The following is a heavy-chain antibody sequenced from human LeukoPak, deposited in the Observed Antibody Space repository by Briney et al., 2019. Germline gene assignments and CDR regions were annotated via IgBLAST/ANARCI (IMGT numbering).Heavy chain of an antibody. V-gene: IGHV4-39*07. CDR2: FYYSGGT. CDR3: ARDGSDFWSGYDAFDI. J-gene: IGHJ3*02. D-gene: IGHD3-3*01. CDR1: GDSINSSNYY. Sequence: PSETLSLTCTVSGDSINSSNYYWGWIRQPPGKGLEWIGSFYYSGGTYYNPSLKSRVTISVDTSKNQFSLKLSSVTAADTAVYYCARDGSDFWSGYDAFDIWGQGTMVTVSS.